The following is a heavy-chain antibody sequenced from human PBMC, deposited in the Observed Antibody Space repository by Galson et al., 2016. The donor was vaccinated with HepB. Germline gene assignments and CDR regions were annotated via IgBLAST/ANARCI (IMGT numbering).Heavy chain of an antibody. J-gene: IGHJ4*02. Sequence: TLSLTCTVSGDSISSGGYYWSWIRQHPGKGLEWIGYIYYSGNTYYNPSLKSRITISIDTSKNQFSLKLSSVTAADTAVYYCAREGRFRFLEWSQKRAYFFDYWGQGSLVTVSS. CDR1: GDSISSGGYY. D-gene: IGHD3-3*01. CDR2: IYYSGNT. V-gene: IGHV4-31*03. CDR3: AREGRFRFLEWSQKRAYFFDY.